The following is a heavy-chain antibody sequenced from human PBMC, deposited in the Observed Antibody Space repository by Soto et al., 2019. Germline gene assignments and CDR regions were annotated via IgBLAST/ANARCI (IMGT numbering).Heavy chain of an antibody. CDR1: GYTLTELS. CDR2: FDPEDGET. V-gene: IGHV1-24*01. D-gene: IGHD6-13*01. CDR3: ASSSWTPFDY. Sequence: ASVKDSCKVTGYTLTELSMHWVRQAPGKGLEWMGGFDPEDGETNYAQKFQGRVTMTEDTSTDTAYMELSSLRSEDTAVYYCASSSWTPFDYWGQGTLVTVSS. J-gene: IGHJ4*02.